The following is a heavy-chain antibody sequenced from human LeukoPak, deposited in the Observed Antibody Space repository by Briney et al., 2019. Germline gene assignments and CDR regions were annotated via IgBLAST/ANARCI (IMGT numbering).Heavy chain of an antibody. D-gene: IGHD3-22*01. V-gene: IGHV4-31*03. Sequence: SETLSLTCTVSGGSISSGGYYWSWIRQHPGKGLEWIGYIYYSGSTYYNPSLKSRVTISVDTSKNQFSLKLSSVTAADTAVYYCARDREYYDSSGYSGTYYMDVWGKGTTVAVSS. CDR3: ARDREYYDSSGYSGTYYMDV. CDR1: GGSISSGGYY. J-gene: IGHJ6*03. CDR2: IYYSGST.